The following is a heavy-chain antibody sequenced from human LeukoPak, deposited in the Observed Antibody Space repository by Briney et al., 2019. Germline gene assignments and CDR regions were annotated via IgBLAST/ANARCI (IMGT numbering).Heavy chain of an antibody. CDR3: ARGVAVAGRGGYWFDP. CDR2: MNPNSGNT. V-gene: IGHV1-8*03. D-gene: IGHD6-19*01. Sequence: ASVKVSCKASGYTFTSYDINWVRQATGQGLEWMGWMNPNSGNTGYAQKFQGRVTITRNTSISTAYMELSRLRSDDTAVYYCARGVAVAGRGGYWFDPWGQGTLVTVSS. CDR1: GYTFTSYD. J-gene: IGHJ5*02.